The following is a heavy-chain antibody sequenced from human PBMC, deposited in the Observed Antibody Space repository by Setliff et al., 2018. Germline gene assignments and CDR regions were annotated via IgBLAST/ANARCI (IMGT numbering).Heavy chain of an antibody. V-gene: IGHV3-33*08. D-gene: IGHD2-15*01. CDR1: GFTFSTYR. CDR2: IWDDGGNK. CDR3: ARTCSGSGCYAGLES. J-gene: IGHJ4*02. Sequence: LSLTCAASGFTFSTYRMHWVRQAPGKGLEWVAVIWDDGGNKYHADSVKGRFTISRDNSKNTLYPQMNSLRPEDTAVYYCARTCSGSGCYAGLESWGQGTPVTVSS.